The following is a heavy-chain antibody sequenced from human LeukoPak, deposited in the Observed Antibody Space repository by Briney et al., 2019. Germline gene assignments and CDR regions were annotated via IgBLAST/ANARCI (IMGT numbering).Heavy chain of an antibody. J-gene: IGHJ3*02. CDR3: AKESGDHFEAFDI. CDR2: MRYDGTDK. V-gene: IGHV3-30*02. D-gene: IGHD1-26*01. Sequence: PGGSLRLSCAASGFTFSTYGMHWVREAPGKGLEWVAFMRYDGTDKYYADSVKGRFTISRDNSKTTLYLQMNSVGAEDTAVYYCAKESGDHFEAFDIWGQGTMVTVSS. CDR1: GFTFSTYG.